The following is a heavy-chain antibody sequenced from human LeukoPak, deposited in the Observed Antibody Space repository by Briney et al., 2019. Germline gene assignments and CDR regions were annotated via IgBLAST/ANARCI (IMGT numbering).Heavy chain of an antibody. J-gene: IGHJ4*02. CDR1: GFTFSSYG. CDR3: AKGQGYYFDY. Sequence: ESGGSLSLSCAASGFTFSSYGMHWVRQAPGKGLDWVAFIQYDGSNAYYADSVKGRFTFSRDNSKNTLYLQMDSLRAEDTAVYYCAKGQGYYFDYWGQGTLVTVSS. V-gene: IGHV3-30*02. CDR2: IQYDGSNA.